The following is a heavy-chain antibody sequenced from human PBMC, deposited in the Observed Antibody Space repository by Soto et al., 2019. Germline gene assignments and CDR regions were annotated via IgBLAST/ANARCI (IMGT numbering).Heavy chain of an antibody. Sequence: SVKVSCKASGGTFSSYAISWVRQAPGQGLEWVGGIIPIFGTANYAQKFQGRVTITADESTSTAYMELSSLRSEDTAVYYCARDQGCSGGSCSAGDYYYYGMDVWGQGTTVTVSS. CDR2: IIPIFGTA. CDR3: ARDQGCSGGSCSAGDYYYYGMDV. V-gene: IGHV1-69*13. J-gene: IGHJ6*02. CDR1: GGTFSSYA. D-gene: IGHD2-15*01.